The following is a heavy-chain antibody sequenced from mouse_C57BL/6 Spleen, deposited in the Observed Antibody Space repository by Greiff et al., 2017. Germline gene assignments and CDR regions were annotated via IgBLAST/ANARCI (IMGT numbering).Heavy chain of an antibody. J-gene: IGHJ3*01. V-gene: IGHV1-72*01. CDR1: GYTFTSYW. CDR2: IDPNSGGT. Sequence: QVQLQQPGAELVKPGASVKLSCKASGYTFTSYWMHWVKQRPGRGLEWIGRIDPNSGGTKYNEKFKSKATLTVDKPSSTAYMQLSSLTSEDSAVYDCAKVSARATGVWFAHWGQGTLVTVSA. CDR3: AKVSARATGVWFAH. D-gene: IGHD3-1*01.